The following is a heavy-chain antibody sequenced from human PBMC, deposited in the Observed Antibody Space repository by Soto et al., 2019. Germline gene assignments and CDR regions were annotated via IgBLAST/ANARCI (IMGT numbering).Heavy chain of an antibody. V-gene: IGHV3-30*03. Sequence: GGSLRLSCAASGFSFSAYAMHWVRHAPAKGLEWVAVISYDGGLEYYEDSVKDRFTISRDNSRNTLYLQMISLGGDDSAVYYCATSVTVLGGRPEMYYGMVDWGPGTMVDVST. D-gene: IGHD2-8*02. CDR2: ISYDGGLE. J-gene: IGHJ6*01. CDR3: ATSVTVLGGRPEMYYGMVD. CDR1: GFSFSAYA.